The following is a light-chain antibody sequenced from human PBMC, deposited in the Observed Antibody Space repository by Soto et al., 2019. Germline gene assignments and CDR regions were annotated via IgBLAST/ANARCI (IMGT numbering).Light chain of an antibody. V-gene: IGLV1-40*01. CDR3: QSYDSTLNAVV. J-gene: IGLJ2*01. Sequence: QSVLTQPPSVSGAPGQRVTISCTGSSSNIGAGYDVHWYQQLPGTAPKLLIYGNSNRPSGVPDRFSGSKSGTSASLAITGLQAEDEADYSCQSYDSTLNAVVFGGGTKVTVL. CDR1: SSNIGAGYD. CDR2: GNS.